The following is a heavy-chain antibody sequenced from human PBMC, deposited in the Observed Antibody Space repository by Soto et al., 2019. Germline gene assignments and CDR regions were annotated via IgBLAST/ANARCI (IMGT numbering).Heavy chain of an antibody. D-gene: IGHD5-12*01. CDR2: IYYSGST. CDR1: GGSVSSGSYY. V-gene: IGHV4-61*01. Sequence: SETLSLTCTVSGGSVSSGSYYWSWIRQPPGKGLEWIGYIYYSGSTNYNPSLKSRVTISVDTSKNQFSLKLSSVTAADTAVYYCARGRGALIVATIYYFDYWGQGTLVTVSS. CDR3: ARGRGALIVATIYYFDY. J-gene: IGHJ4*02.